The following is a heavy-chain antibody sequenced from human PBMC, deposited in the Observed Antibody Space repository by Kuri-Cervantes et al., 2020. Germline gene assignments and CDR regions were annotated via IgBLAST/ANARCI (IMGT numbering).Heavy chain of an antibody. CDR2: INWNGGST. CDR3: ARDNRGYSSAWFDP. D-gene: IGHD6-25*01. V-gene: IGHV3-20*01. J-gene: IGHJ5*02. Sequence: GGSLRLSCAASGFTFDDYGMSWVRQAPGKGLEWVSGINWNGGSTGYADSVKGRFTISRDNAKNSLYLQMNSLGAEDTALYHCARDNRGYSSAWFDPWGQGTLVTVSS. CDR1: GFTFDDYG.